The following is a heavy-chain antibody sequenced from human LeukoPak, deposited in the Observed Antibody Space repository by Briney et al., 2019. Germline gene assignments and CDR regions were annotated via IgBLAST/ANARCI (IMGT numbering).Heavy chain of an antibody. J-gene: IGHJ4*02. CDR1: GFTFSSYW. V-gene: IGHV3-7*01. CDR2: IKQDGSEK. Sequence: PGGSLRLSCAASGFTFSSYWMSWVRQAPGKGLEWVANIKQDGSEKYYVDSVKGRFTISRDNAKNSLYLQMNSLRAEDTAVYYCARDPYDSSGYPMGYWGQGTLVTVSS. D-gene: IGHD3-22*01. CDR3: ARDPYDSSGYPMGY.